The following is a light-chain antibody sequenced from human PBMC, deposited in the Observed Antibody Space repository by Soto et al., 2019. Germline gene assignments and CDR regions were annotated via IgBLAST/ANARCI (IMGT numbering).Light chain of an antibody. CDR2: DAS. Sequence: EIVLTQSPGALSLSPGESATLSCRASQSVSDTHVAWYQQRPGQAPRLLIYDASRRDIGVPDRFSGSGSGTDFTLTISGLEPEDFAVYFCQQYGSSPLTFGGGTRMEIK. V-gene: IGKV3-20*01. J-gene: IGKJ4*01. CDR3: QQYGSSPLT. CDR1: QSVSDTH.